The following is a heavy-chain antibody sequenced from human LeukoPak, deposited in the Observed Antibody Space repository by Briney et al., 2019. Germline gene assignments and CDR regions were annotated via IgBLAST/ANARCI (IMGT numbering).Heavy chain of an antibody. J-gene: IGHJ5*02. CDR3: ARDRFPHITMIVVVNWFDP. D-gene: IGHD3-22*01. CDR1: GFTFSSYS. V-gene: IGHV3-21*01. Sequence: GGSLRLSCAASGFTFSSYSMNWVRQAPGKGLEWVSSISSSSSYIYYADSVKGRFTISRDNAKNSLYLQMNSLRAEDTAVYYCARDRFPHITMIVVVNWFDPWGQGTLVTVPS. CDR2: ISSSSSYI.